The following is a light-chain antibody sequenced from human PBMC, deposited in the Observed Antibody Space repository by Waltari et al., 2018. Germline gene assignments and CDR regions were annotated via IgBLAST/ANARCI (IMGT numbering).Light chain of an antibody. CDR3: QQYNYFSRT. Sequence: DIQTTQSPSTLSASVGDRVPITCRAGQTINTWLPWYQQKPVKAPKLLIYKASTLERGVPSRVSGSGSGTEFTLTISSLQPDDFATYYCQQYNYFSRTFGQGTKVEVK. V-gene: IGKV1-5*03. J-gene: IGKJ1*01. CDR1: QTINTW. CDR2: KAS.